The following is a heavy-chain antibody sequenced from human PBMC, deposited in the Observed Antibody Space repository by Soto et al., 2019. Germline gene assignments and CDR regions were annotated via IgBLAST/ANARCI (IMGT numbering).Heavy chain of an antibody. Sequence: QVQLQQWGAGLLKSSETLSLTCAFYGGSFSGYYWSWIRQPPGKGLEWLGDINPKGSTNYNPSLNCRVIMSVDTSKKQSSLNVTSVPAADTAVYYCAGGARRRPPRDAFDIWGQGTMVTVSS. CDR2: INPKGST. CDR3: AGGARRRPPRDAFDI. J-gene: IGHJ3*02. V-gene: IGHV4-34*01. CDR1: GGSFSGYY.